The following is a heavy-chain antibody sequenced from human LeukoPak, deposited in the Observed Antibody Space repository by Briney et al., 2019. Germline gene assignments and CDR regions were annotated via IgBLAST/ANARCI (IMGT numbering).Heavy chain of an antibody. CDR1: GFTFSSYS. V-gene: IGHV3-21*01. Sequence: PGGSLRLSCAASGFTFSSYSMKWVRQAQGKGLKWVSSISSSSSYIYYADSVKGRFTISRDNAKNSLYLQMNSLRAEDTAVYYCARDRFFDIWGQGTMVTVSS. CDR3: ARDRFFDI. CDR2: ISSSSSYI. J-gene: IGHJ3*02.